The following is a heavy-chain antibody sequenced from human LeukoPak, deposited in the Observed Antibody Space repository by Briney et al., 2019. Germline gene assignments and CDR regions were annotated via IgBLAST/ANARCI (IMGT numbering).Heavy chain of an antibody. V-gene: IGHV3-23*01. D-gene: IGHD3-9*01. CDR3: AGVLLYFDWLFDY. CDR1: GFTFSRYA. Sequence: GGSLRLSCAASGFTFSRYAMSWVRQAPGKGLEWVSAISGSGGSTYYADSVKGRFTISRDNSKNTLYLQMNSLRAEDTAVYYCAGVLLYFDWLFDYWGQGTLVTVSS. CDR2: ISGSGGST. J-gene: IGHJ4*02.